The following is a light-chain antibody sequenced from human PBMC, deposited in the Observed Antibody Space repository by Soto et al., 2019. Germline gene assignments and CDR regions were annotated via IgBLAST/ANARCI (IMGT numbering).Light chain of an antibody. Sequence: EIVLTQSPATLSLSPGERATLSCRASQSVSSYLAWYQQKPGQAPRLLIYDASNRATGITARFSGGGSGTDFTLTISSLEPEDFAVYYCQQRFNWPRFTFGQGTKMEI. CDR1: QSVSSY. V-gene: IGKV3-11*01. CDR2: DAS. J-gene: IGKJ2*01. CDR3: QQRFNWPRFT.